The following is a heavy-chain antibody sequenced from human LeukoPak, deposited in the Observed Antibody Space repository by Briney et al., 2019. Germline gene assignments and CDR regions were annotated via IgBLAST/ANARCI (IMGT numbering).Heavy chain of an antibody. J-gene: IGHJ5*02. CDR1: GFIVSSHY. Sequence: GGSLRLSCAASGFIVSSHYMSWVRQAPGKGLEWISLISGDGKSTYYADSVKGRFTISRDNSKNSLYLQMSSLRAEDTALYFCAKGVRSGTYYNCFDPWGQGTLVTVSS. CDR2: ISGDGKST. V-gene: IGHV3-43*02. D-gene: IGHD1-26*01. CDR3: AKGVRSGTYYNCFDP.